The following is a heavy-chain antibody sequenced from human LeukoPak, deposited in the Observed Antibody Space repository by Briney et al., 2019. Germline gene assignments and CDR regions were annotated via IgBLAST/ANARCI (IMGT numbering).Heavy chain of an antibody. J-gene: IGHJ4*02. CDR1: GGSISSYY. D-gene: IGHD6-13*01. CDR3: ARGQYSGSWSYYFDY. CDR2: ISYSGST. V-gene: IGHV4-59*01. Sequence: SETPSLTCTVSGGSISSYYWNWIRQPPGKGLEWIGYISYSGSTNYNPSLKSRVTISLDTSKNQFSLQLSSVTAADTAVYYCARGQYSGSWSYYFDYWGQGTLVTASS.